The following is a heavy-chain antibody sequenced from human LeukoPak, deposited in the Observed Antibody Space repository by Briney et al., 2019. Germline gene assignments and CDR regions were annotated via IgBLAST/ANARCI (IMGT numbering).Heavy chain of an antibody. CDR2: ISSSSGSTI. V-gene: IGHV3-48*02. Sequence: EGSLRLSCAASGFTFSSYSMNWVRQAPGKGLEWVSYISSSSGSTIYYADSVKGRFTISRDNAKNSLYLQMNSLRDEDTAVYYCARVAAGYSVNYFDYWGQGTLVTVSS. CDR3: ARVAAGYSVNYFDY. J-gene: IGHJ4*02. CDR1: GFTFSSYS. D-gene: IGHD4-23*01.